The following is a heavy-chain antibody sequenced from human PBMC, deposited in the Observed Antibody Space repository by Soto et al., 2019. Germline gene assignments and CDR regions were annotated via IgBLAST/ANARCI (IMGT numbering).Heavy chain of an antibody. D-gene: IGHD4-4*01. CDR2: IYYRGAT. CDR3: ARQGQSDWFDP. Sequence: PSEPLCLTCAVSGGSISSADDSWSWIRQPPGKGLEWIGNIYYRGATQYNPSLKSRVTISVDTAKNQFSLNLTSLTAADTAVYFCARQGQSDWFDPWGQGTLVTVSS. J-gene: IGHJ5*02. CDR1: GGSISSADDS. V-gene: IGHV4-30-2*03.